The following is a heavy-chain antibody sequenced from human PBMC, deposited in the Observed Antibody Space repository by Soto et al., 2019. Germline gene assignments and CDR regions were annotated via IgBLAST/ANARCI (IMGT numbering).Heavy chain of an antibody. V-gene: IGHV1-18*01. CDR1: GYTFTSYG. CDR3: ASGRDGYAHAFDI. J-gene: IGHJ3*02. CDR2: ISAYNGNT. Sequence: QVQLVQSGAEVKKPGASVKVSCKASGYTFTSYGISWVRQAPGQGLEWMGWISAYNGNTNYAQKFQGRVTITADESTSTAYMELSSLRSEDTAVYYCASGRDGYAHAFDIWGQGTMVTVSS. D-gene: IGHD5-12*01.